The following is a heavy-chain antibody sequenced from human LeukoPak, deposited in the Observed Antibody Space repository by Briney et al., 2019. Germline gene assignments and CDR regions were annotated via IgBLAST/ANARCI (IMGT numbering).Heavy chain of an antibody. J-gene: IGHJ6*03. D-gene: IGHD3-3*01. V-gene: IGHV1-69*13. Sequence: ASVKVSCKASGGTFSSYAISWVRQAPGRGLEWMGGIIPIFGTANYAQKFQGRVTITADESTSTAYMELSSLRSEDTAVYYCARVYDFWSGHMDVWGKGTTVTVSS. CDR2: IIPIFGTA. CDR3: ARVYDFWSGHMDV. CDR1: GGTFSSYA.